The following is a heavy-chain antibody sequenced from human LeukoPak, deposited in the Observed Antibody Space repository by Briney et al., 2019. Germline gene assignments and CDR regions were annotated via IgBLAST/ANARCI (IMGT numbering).Heavy chain of an antibody. V-gene: IGHV3-48*04. D-gene: IGHD5-18*01. CDR3: ARARIQLWLAYHAFDI. CDR1: GFTFSSYS. J-gene: IGHJ3*02. Sequence: GGSLRLSCAASGFTFSSYSMNWVRQAPGKGLKWVSYISSSSSTIYYADSAKGRFTISRDNAKNSLYLQMNSLRAEDTAVHYCARARIQLWLAYHAFDIWGQGTMVTVSS. CDR2: ISSSSSTI.